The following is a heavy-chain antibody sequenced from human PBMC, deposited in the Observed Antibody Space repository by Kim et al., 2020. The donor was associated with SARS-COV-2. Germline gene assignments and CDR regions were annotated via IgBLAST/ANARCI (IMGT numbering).Heavy chain of an antibody. V-gene: IGHV4-31*03. CDR3: ARTLGYGYSSSSFSGFDP. J-gene: IGHJ5*02. D-gene: IGHD6-6*01. CDR1: GGSISSGGYY. CDR2: IYYSGST. Sequence: SETLSLTCTVSGGSISSGGYYWSWIRQHPGKGLEWIGYIYYSGSTYYNPSLKSRVTISVDTSKNQFSLKLSSVTAADTAVYYCARTLGYGYSSSSFSGFDPWGQGTLVTVSS.